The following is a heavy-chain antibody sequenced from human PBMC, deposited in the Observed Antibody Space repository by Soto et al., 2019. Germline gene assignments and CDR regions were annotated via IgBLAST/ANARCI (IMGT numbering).Heavy chain of an antibody. CDR2: ILYDGSNK. V-gene: IGHV3-30*18. J-gene: IGHJ6*02. D-gene: IGHD2-2*01. Sequence: QVQLVESGGGVVQAGRSLRLSCAASGFTFSNYGMHWVRQTPGKGLEWVALILYDGSNKYYADSVKGRFTISRDNSKNTLYLQVSSLRAEDTAVYYCAKSRDAYNFYFYYGMDVWGQGTTVTLSS. CDR1: GFTFSNYG. CDR3: AKSRDAYNFYFYYGMDV.